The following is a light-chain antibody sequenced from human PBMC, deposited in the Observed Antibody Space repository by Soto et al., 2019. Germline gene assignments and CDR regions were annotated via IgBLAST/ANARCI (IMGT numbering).Light chain of an antibody. V-gene: IGKV1-5*03. CDR3: PHHIYEAPT. CDR1: QSISSW. Sequence: IHLTRAPSPLTVAVGDRGTITYRASQSISSWLAWYQQKPGQAPKVLIYKASSLESGVPSRFSGSGSFTVNPNTTNDLRPRSLDSCCSPHHIYEAPTFGQGTKVDIK. J-gene: IGKJ3*01. CDR2: KAS.